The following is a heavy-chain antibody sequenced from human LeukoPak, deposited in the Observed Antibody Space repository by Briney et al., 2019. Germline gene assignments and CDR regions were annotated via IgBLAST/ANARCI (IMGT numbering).Heavy chain of an antibody. Sequence: ASVKVSCKTSGYTFISYYIHWVRQAPGQGLEWMGIIKPSGDGADYAQKFQGRITLTRDMSTSTVSMELSSLRAEDTAVYYCSGGPKISSSWLDYWGQGTLVTVSS. CDR2: IKPSGDGA. D-gene: IGHD6-13*01. V-gene: IGHV1-46*01. CDR1: GYTFISYY. J-gene: IGHJ4*02. CDR3: SGGPKISSSWLDY.